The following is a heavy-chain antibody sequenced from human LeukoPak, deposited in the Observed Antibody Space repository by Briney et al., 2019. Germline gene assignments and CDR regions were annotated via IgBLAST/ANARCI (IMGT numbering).Heavy chain of an antibody. CDR2: IVVGSGNT. D-gene: IGHD6-19*01. CDR3: AADSSGWFDYYYYMDV. Sequence: GTSVKVSCKASEFTFTSSAMQWVRQARGQRLKWIGWIVVGSGNTNYAQKFQERVTITRDMSTSTAYMELSSLRSEDTAVYNCAADSSGWFDYYYYMDVWGKGTTVTVPS. CDR1: EFTFTSSA. J-gene: IGHJ6*03. V-gene: IGHV1-58*02.